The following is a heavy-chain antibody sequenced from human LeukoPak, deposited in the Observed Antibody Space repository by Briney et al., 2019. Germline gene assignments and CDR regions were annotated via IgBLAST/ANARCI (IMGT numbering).Heavy chain of an antibody. CDR3: ATESVPRGPIVGTVFDY. CDR1: GGSFSGYY. Sequence: SETLSLTCGVYGGSFSGYYYSWIRQPPGKGLEWIGEINHSGYTNYNPSLKSRVTISVDTSKNHFSLKLGSVTAADTAVYFCATESVPRGPIVGTVFDYWGQGTLVTVSS. V-gene: IGHV4-34*01. J-gene: IGHJ4*02. D-gene: IGHD1-26*01. CDR2: INHSGYT.